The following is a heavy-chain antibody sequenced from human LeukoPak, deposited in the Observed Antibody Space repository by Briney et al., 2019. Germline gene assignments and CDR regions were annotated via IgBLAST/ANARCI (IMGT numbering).Heavy chain of an antibody. J-gene: IGHJ3*02. CDR2: IYPGDSDT. CDR3: ARHGGIGDCSSTSCRGDAFDI. V-gene: IGHV5-51*01. Sequence: GEPLKISCKGSGYSFTSYWIGWVRQMPGKGLEWMGIIYPGDSDTRYNPSFQGQVTISAAKSISTAYLQWSSLKASDTAIYYCARHGGIGDCSSTSCRGDAFDIWGQGTMVTVSS. D-gene: IGHD2-2*01. CDR1: GYSFTSYW.